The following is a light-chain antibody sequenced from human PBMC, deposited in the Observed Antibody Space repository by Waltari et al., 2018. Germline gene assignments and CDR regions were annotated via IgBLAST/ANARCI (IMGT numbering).Light chain of an antibody. Sequence: QSGLTPPPSVSGAPGQRVTISCTGRSSHIGAGYDVHWYQLLPGTAPKLPINGNSNRPSGVPDRFSGSKSGTSASLAITGLQAEDEAGYYCQSYDSSLSGSVFGGGTKLTVL. CDR3: QSYDSSLSGSV. CDR1: SSHIGAGYD. CDR2: GNS. J-gene: IGLJ2*01. V-gene: IGLV1-40*01.